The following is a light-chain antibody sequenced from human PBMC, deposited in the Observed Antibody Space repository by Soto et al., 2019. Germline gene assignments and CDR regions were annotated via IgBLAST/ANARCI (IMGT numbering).Light chain of an antibody. CDR1: ISDVGSYDL. CDR3: CSYAGSRTLV. V-gene: IGLV2-23*02. J-gene: IGLJ2*01. Sequence: QSALTQPASVSGSPGQSITISCTGTISDVGSYDLVSWYQHHPGKAPKLMIYEVTKRPSGVSNRFSGSKSGNTASLTILGLQAEDEADYYCCSYAGSRTLVFGGGTQLTVL. CDR2: EVT.